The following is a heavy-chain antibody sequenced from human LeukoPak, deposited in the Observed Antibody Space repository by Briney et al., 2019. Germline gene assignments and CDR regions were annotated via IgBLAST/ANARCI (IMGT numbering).Heavy chain of an antibody. D-gene: IGHD2-15*01. CDR2: IYYSGST. CDR1: GGSFSSYY. Sequence: PSETLSLTCAVYGGSFSSYYWSWIRQPPGKGLEWIGYIYYSGSTNYNPSLKSRVTISVDTSKNQFSLKLSSVTAADTAVYYCAGAHLVASTIETYLWGQGTLVTVSS. V-gene: IGHV4-59*01. CDR3: AGAHLVASTIETYL. J-gene: IGHJ5*02.